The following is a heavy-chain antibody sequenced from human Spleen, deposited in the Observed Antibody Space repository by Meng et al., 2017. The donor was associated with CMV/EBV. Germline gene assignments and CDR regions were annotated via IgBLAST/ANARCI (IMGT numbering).Heavy chain of an antibody. CDR1: GFTFSRYW. Sequence: GESLKISCAASGFTFSRYWMHWVRQFPGTGLVWVSRISHEGSRTAYADSVKGRFTVSRDNPKNLLYLQMNSLRAEDTAVYYCARDYDFWGGYDGYYYGMDVWGQGTTVTVSS. V-gene: IGHV3-74*03. J-gene: IGHJ6*02. CDR3: ARDYDFWGGYDGYYYGMDV. CDR2: ISHEGSRT. D-gene: IGHD3-3*01.